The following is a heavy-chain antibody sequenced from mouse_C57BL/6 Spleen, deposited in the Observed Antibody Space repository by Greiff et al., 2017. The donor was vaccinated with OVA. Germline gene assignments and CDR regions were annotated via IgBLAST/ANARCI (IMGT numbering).Heavy chain of an antibody. CDR1: GYTFTSYW. V-gene: IGHV1-5*01. J-gene: IGHJ2*01. CDR2: IYPGNSDT. D-gene: IGHD2-2*01. CDR3: TREVYYGYDEDYFDY. Sequence: EVQVVESGTVLARPGASVKMSCKTSGYTFTSYWMHWVKQRPGQGLEWIGAIYPGNSDTSYNQKFKGKAKLTAVTSASTAYMELSSLTNEDSAVYYCTREVYYGYDEDYFDYWGQGTTLTVSS.